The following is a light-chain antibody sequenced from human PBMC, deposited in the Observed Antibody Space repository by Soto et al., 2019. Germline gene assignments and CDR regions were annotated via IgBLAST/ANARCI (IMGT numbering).Light chain of an antibody. J-gene: IGLJ3*02. V-gene: IGLV1-44*01. CDR2: SNN. Sequence: QAVLTQPPSVSAAPRQRVTISCSGSSSNIGSDIVNWYQQLPGTAPKLLIYSNNQRPSGVPDRFSGSKSGTSASLAISGLQSEDEADYYCAAWDGSLNGWVFGGGTKLTVL. CDR1: SSNIGSDI. CDR3: AAWDGSLNGWV.